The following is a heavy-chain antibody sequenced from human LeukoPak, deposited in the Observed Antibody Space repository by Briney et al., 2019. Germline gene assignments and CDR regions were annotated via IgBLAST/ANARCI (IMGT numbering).Heavy chain of an antibody. CDR2: ICYSGST. D-gene: IGHD6-13*01. CDR3: ASTILTRYSSSWYFDY. V-gene: IGHV4-39*01. CDR1: GGSISSSSYY. J-gene: IGHJ4*02. Sequence: PSETLSLTCTVSGGSISSSSYYWGWIRQPPGKGLEWIGSICYSGSTYYNPSLKSRVTISVDTSKNQFSLKLSSVTAADTAVYYCASTILTRYSSSWYFDYWGQGTLVTVSS.